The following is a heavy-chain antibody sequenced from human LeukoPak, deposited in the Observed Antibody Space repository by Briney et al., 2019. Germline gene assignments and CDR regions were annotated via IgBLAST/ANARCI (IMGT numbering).Heavy chain of an antibody. V-gene: IGHV4-39*01. CDR2: IYYSGST. D-gene: IGHD7-27*01. Sequence: SETLSLTCTVSGGSISSSSYYWGWIRQPPGKGLEWIGSIYYSGSTYYNPSLKSRVTISVDTSKNQFSLKLSSVTAADTAVYYCARANWEHYFDYWGQGTLVTVSS. CDR3: ARANWEHYFDY. CDR1: GGSISSSSYY. J-gene: IGHJ4*02.